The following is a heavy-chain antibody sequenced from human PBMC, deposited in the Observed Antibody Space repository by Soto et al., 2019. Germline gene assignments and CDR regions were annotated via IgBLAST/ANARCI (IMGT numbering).Heavy chain of an antibody. CDR1: GYTFTSYA. Sequence: VKVSCKASGYTFTSYAMHWVRQAPGQRLEWMGWINAGNGNTKYSQKFQGRVTITRDTSASTAYMELSSLRSEDTAVYYCARDLPDLVRSWPYYYYYGMDVWGQGTTVTVSS. CDR3: ARDLPDLVRSWPYYYYYGMDV. CDR2: INAGNGNT. J-gene: IGHJ6*02. D-gene: IGHD2-2*01. V-gene: IGHV1-3*01.